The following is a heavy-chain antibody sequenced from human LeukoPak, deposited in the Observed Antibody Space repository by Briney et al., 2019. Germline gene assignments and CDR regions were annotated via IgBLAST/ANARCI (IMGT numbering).Heavy chain of an antibody. D-gene: IGHD3-3*01. Sequence: GQSLKLFCKGSAYSFTSYWISWVRQLPGKCREWLGRIDPSDSYTNYSPSFQGHVIISADKSISTAYLQWSSLKASDTAMYYCARLGVVSGAFDIWGQGTMVTVSS. V-gene: IGHV5-10-1*01. CDR1: AYSFTSYW. CDR2: IDPSDSYT. CDR3: ARLGVVSGAFDI. J-gene: IGHJ3*02.